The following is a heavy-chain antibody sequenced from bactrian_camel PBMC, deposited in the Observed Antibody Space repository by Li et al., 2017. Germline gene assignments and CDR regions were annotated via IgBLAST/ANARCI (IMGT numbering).Heavy chain of an antibody. V-gene: IGHV3S45*01. CDR3: AADLGPPLRVFDQRVY. J-gene: IGHJ4*01. CDR1: GHTY. Sequence: HVQLVESGGGSVQAGGSLTLSCLISGHTYMGWFRQAPGKEREGVAAMYNRLVLKSYYSDSVKDRFTISLDNDKNTLYLQMDRLRTEDTAVYYCAADLGPPLRVFDQRVYWGQGTQVTVS. D-gene: IGHD5*01. CDR2: MYNRLVLKS.